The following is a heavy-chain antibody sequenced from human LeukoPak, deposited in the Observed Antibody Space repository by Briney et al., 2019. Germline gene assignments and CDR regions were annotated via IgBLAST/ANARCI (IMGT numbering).Heavy chain of an antibody. D-gene: IGHD5-18*01. CDR1: GGSISSSAYH. Sequence: SQTLSLTCSVSGGSISSSAYHWSWFRQHPGKGLEWIGYIYYNRSIYYNPSLKSRVTISVDTSKNQFSLKLSSVTAADTAVYYCARDLLDTAMVHYWYFDLWGRGTLVTVSS. CDR3: ARDLLDTAMVHYWYFDL. CDR2: IYYNRSI. J-gene: IGHJ2*01. V-gene: IGHV4-31*03.